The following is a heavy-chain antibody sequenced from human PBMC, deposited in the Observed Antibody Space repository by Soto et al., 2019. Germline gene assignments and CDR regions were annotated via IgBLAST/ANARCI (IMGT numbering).Heavy chain of an antibody. V-gene: IGHV3-48*01. J-gene: IGHJ3*02. CDR3: ARLYCGGDCYGGAPLDI. CDR1: AFAFSDVS. Sequence: GGSLRLSCAASAFAFSDVSMNWVRQAPGKGLEWVSSISSSSSVIYYADSVKGRFTISRDNAKNSLYLQMNSLRAEDTAVYYCARLYCGGDCYGGAPLDIWGQGTMVTVSS. CDR2: ISSSSSVI. D-gene: IGHD2-21*02.